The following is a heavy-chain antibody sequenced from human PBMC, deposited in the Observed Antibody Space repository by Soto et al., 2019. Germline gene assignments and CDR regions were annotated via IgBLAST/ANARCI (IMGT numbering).Heavy chain of an antibody. V-gene: IGHV2-5*02. CDR3: ARLVAASITYYFDS. J-gene: IGHJ4*02. Sequence: QITLKESGPTLVKPTQTLTLTCTFSAFSLSTSGVGVGWIRQPPGKALEWLTFIYWDDDKRYSPSLKSRLTITKDTSKKHVVLTMTNMDPVDTATYYCARLVAASITYYFDSWGQGTLVTVSS. CDR2: IYWDDDK. CDR1: AFSLSTSGVG. D-gene: IGHD3-3*02.